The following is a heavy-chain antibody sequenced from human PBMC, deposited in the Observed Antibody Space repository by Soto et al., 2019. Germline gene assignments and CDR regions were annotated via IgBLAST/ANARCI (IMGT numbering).Heavy chain of an antibody. CDR2: IKYDESST. CDR1: GFTFSNYW. J-gene: IGHJ4*02. Sequence: EVQLVESGGGLVQPGGSLRLSCAASGFTFSNYWMHWVRQAPGKGLVWVSRIKYDESSTNYADSVYGRFTIARDNAKNTLYLQMTSLRGEDTAVYYCARGGWGAYYLDAWGQGTLVTVSS. CDR3: ARGGWGAYYLDA. D-gene: IGHD1-26*01. V-gene: IGHV3-74*01.